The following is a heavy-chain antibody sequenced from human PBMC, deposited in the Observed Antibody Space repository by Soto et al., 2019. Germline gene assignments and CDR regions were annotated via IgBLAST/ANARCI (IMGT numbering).Heavy chain of an antibody. CDR2: IYYSGRT. J-gene: IGHJ4*01. D-gene: IGHD3-10*01. V-gene: IGHV4-30-4*01. CDR3: ARDQSGSGSYDY. CDR1: GDSIFGGDYY. Sequence: SETLSLTCTVSGDSIFGGDYYWSWIRQAPGKGLQWVGSIYYSGRTYYNPSLESRIAMTVDTSQNQFSLKLSSVTAADTAVYYCARDQSGSGSYDYWGHGTLVTVSS.